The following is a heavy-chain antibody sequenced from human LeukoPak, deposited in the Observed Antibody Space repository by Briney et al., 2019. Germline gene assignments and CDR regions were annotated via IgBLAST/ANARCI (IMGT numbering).Heavy chain of an antibody. Sequence: ASVKVSCKVSGYTLTELSMHWVRQAPGKGLEWMGGFDPEDGETIYAQKFQGRVTMTEDTSTDTAYVELSSLRSEDTAVYYCATVSGAIRARYYMDVWGKGTTVTVSS. V-gene: IGHV1-24*01. CDR3: ATVSGAIRARYYMDV. CDR1: GYTLTELS. J-gene: IGHJ6*03. CDR2: FDPEDGET. D-gene: IGHD7-27*01.